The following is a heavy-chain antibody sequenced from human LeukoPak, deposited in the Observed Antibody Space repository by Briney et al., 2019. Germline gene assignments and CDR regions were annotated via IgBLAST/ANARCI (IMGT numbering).Heavy chain of an antibody. J-gene: IGHJ4*02. Sequence: SSETLSLTCTVSGYSISSGYYWGWIRQPPGKGLEWIGSIYHSGSTYYNPSLKSRVTISVDTSKNQFSLKLSSVTAADTAVYYCARDGESSGYTANDYWGQGTLVTVSS. D-gene: IGHD6-19*01. CDR1: GYSISSGYY. V-gene: IGHV4-38-2*02. CDR2: IYHSGST. CDR3: ARDGESSGYTANDY.